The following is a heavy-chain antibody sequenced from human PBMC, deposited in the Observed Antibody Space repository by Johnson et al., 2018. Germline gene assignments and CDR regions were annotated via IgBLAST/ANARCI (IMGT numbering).Heavy chain of an antibody. V-gene: IGHV3-33*05. Sequence: QVQLVESGGGVVQPGTSLRLSCTTSGFTLSRHGMQWVRQAPGKGLDWVALMSFDGSNTYYADSVKGRFTIAKDESKNTLYLQMNGLRAEDTAVYYWATGHYPDGSTYSQHWGQGTLVTVSS. J-gene: IGHJ1*01. CDR2: MSFDGSNT. CDR3: ATGHYPDGSTYSQH. D-gene: IGHD3-10*01. CDR1: GFTLSRHG.